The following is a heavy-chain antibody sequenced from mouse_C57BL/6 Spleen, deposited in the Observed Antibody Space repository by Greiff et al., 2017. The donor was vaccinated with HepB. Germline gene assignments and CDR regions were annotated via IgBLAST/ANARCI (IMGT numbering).Heavy chain of an antibody. Sequence: QVQLKESGPELVKPGASVKISCKASGYAFSSSWMNWVKQRPGKGLEWIGRIYPGDGDTNYNGKFKGKATLTADKSSSTAYMQLRSLPSEDSAVYFCAREDYSNSFDYWGHGTTLTVSS. CDR3: AREDYSNSFDY. J-gene: IGHJ2*01. CDR2: IYPGDGDT. V-gene: IGHV1-82*01. CDR1: GYAFSSSW. D-gene: IGHD2-5*01.